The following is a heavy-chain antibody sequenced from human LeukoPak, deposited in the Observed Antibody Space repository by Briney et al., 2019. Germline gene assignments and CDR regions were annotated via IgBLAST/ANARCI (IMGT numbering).Heavy chain of an antibody. D-gene: IGHD3-9*01. CDR1: GFTFSSYS. Sequence: GGSLRLSCAASGFTFSSYSMNWVRQAPGKGLERVSSISGSSSYIYHADSVKGRFTISRDNAKNSLYLQMNSLRAEDTAVYYCARSYYDILTGIPLAFDYWGQGTLVTVSS. V-gene: IGHV3-21*01. J-gene: IGHJ4*02. CDR3: ARSYYDILTGIPLAFDY. CDR2: ISGSSSYI.